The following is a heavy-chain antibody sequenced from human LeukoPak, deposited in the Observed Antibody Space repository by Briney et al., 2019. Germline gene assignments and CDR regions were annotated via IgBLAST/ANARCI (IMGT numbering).Heavy chain of an antibody. CDR3: ARVRGYYYDSSGYYPWDY. J-gene: IGHJ4*02. Sequence: GASVKVSCKASGYTFTGYYMHWVRQAPGQGLEWMGWINPNSGGTNYAQKFQGRVTMTRDTSISTAYMELSRLRSDDTAVYYCARVRGYYYDSSGYYPWDYWGQGTLVTVSS. CDR1: GYTFTGYY. D-gene: IGHD3-22*01. CDR2: INPNSGGT. V-gene: IGHV1-2*02.